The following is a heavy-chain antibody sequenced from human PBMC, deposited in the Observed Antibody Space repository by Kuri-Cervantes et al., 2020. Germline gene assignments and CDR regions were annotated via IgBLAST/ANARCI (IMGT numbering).Heavy chain of an antibody. CDR1: GGSISSSNW. V-gene: IGHV4-4*02. D-gene: IGHD5-18*01. CDR2: IYHSGST. J-gene: IGHJ4*02. CDR3: ARVLRGYSYGKYYFDY. Sequence: SETLSLTCAVSGGSISSSNWWSWVRQPPGKGLEWIGEIYHSGSTNYNPSLKSRVTISVDKSKNQFSLKLSSVTAADTAVYYCARVLRGYSYGKYYFDYWGQGTLVTVSS.